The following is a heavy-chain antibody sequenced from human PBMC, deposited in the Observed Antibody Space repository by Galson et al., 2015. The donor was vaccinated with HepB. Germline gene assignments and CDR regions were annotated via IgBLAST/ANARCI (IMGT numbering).Heavy chain of an antibody. CDR2: ISTYNGNT. CDR1: GYTFSNYA. V-gene: IGHV1-18*01. D-gene: IGHD1-26*01. CDR3: ARDSGSYLFDY. J-gene: IGHJ4*02. Sequence: SVKVSCKASGYTFSNYAFSWVRQAPGQGLEWMGWISTYNGNTKYAQKVQGRVTMTTDTSTSTAYMELRSLRSDDTAVYYCARDSGSYLFDYWGQGTPVTVSP.